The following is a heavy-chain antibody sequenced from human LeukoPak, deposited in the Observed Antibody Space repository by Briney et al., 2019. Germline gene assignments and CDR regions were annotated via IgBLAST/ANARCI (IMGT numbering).Heavy chain of an antibody. CDR1: GFTFSSYG. Sequence: GGSLRLSCAASGFTFSSYGMHWVRQAPGKGPEWVAVIWYDGSDKYYADSVKGRSTISRDNSKNTLYMQMNSLRADDTAVYYCARGLYYGSGSPIDYWGQGTLVTVSS. CDR2: IWYDGSDK. CDR3: ARGLYYGSGSPIDY. D-gene: IGHD3-10*01. V-gene: IGHV3-33*01. J-gene: IGHJ4*02.